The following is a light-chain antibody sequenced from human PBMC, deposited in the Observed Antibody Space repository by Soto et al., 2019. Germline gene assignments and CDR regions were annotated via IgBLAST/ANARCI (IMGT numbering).Light chain of an antibody. CDR3: QQSYTIPWT. CDR1: QSISNY. CDR2: AAS. Sequence: DIPVTQSPSSLSASVGDRVTITCRASQSISNYLNWYQHKPGKAPKVLIYAASSLQSGVPSRFSGSGSGADFTLTISSLQPEDSATYYCQQSYTIPWTFGQGTKVEIK. V-gene: IGKV1-39*01. J-gene: IGKJ1*01.